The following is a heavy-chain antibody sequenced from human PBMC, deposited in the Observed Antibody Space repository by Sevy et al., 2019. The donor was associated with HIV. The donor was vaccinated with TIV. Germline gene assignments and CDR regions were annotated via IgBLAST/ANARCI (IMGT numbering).Heavy chain of an antibody. V-gene: IGHV3-30*03. J-gene: IGHJ6*02. CDR2: ISYDGSKK. CDR3: AHSSGLTGYYYGMDV. CDR1: GVTFSSYG. Sequence: GGSLRLSCAASGVTFSSYGIHWVRQAPGKGLEWVAVISYDGSKKNHAESMKGRFTISRDNSKNTLYLEMSSLRPEDTAVYYCAHSSGLTGYYYGMDVWGQGTTVTVSS. D-gene: IGHD1-26*01.